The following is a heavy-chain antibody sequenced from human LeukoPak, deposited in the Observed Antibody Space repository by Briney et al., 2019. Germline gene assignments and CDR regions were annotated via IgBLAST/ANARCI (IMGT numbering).Heavy chain of an antibody. V-gene: IGHV3-48*01. Sequence: GGALRLSRAAPGFTFSNYSIHWVRPAPGKGVEGVSHISSSSSTIYYADSVKGRFTISRDNAKNSLYLQMNSLRAEDTAVYYCARVLGYSGYERPFDHWGQGTLVTVSS. D-gene: IGHD5-12*01. CDR1: GFTFSNYS. CDR3: ARVLGYSGYERPFDH. CDR2: ISSSSSTI. J-gene: IGHJ4*02.